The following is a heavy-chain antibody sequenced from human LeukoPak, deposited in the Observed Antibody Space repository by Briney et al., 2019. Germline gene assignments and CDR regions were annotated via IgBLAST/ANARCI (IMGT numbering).Heavy chain of an antibody. D-gene: IGHD3-22*01. Sequence: ASVKVSCKASGYTFTSYAMHWVRQAPGQRLEWMGWINAGNGNTKHSQKFQGRVTITRDTSASTAYMELSSLRSEDTAVYYCAREIYDSSGQGGFDYWGQGTLVTVSS. CDR2: INAGNGNT. CDR3: AREIYDSSGQGGFDY. CDR1: GYTFTSYA. J-gene: IGHJ4*02. V-gene: IGHV1-3*01.